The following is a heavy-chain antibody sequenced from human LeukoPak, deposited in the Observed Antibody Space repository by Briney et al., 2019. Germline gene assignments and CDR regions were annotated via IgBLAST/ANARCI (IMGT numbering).Heavy chain of an antibody. CDR3: AKDGSSSSSTRRFDY. Sequence: GGSLRLSCAASGFTFSSYAMSWVRQAPGKGLEWVSAISGSGGSTYYADSVKGRFTISRDNSKNTLYLQMDSLRAEDTAVYYCAKDGSSSSSTRRFDYWGQGTLVTVSS. V-gene: IGHV3-23*01. D-gene: IGHD6-13*01. CDR1: GFTFSSYA. CDR2: ISGSGGST. J-gene: IGHJ4*02.